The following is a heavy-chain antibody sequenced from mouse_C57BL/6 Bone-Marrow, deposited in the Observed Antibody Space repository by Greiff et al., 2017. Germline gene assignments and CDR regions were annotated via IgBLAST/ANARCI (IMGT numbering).Heavy chain of an antibody. V-gene: IGHV2-2*01. CDR2: IWSGGST. CDR1: GFSLTSYG. J-gene: IGHJ3*01. D-gene: IGHD2-3*01. Sequence: VQLQQSGPGLVQPSQSLSITCTVSGFSLTSYGVHWVRQSPGKGLGWLGVIWSGGSTDYNAAFISRLSISKDNSKSQVFFKMNSLQADDTAIYYCARPMTLSYWGQGTLVTVSA. CDR3: ARPMTLSY.